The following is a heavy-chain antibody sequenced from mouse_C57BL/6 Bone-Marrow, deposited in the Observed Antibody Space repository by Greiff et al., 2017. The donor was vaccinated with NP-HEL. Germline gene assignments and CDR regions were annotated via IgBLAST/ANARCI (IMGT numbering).Heavy chain of an antibody. CDR3: ARKTTGDY. V-gene: IGHV1-76*01. D-gene: IGHD1-1*01. CDR2: IYPGSGNT. Sequence: VQLVESGAELVRPGASVKLSCKASGYTFTDYYINWVKQRPGQGLEWIARIYPGSGNTYYNEKFKGKATLTAEKSSSTAYMQLSSLTSEDSAVYFCARKTTGDYGGQGTTLTVSS. CDR1: GYTFTDYY. J-gene: IGHJ2*01.